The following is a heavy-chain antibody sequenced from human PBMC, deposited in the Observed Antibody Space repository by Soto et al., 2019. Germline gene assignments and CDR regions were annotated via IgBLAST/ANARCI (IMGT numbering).Heavy chain of an antibody. J-gene: IGHJ4*02. CDR2: IKQDGSEK. D-gene: IGHD2-15*01. Sequence: EVQLVESGGGLVQPGGSLRLSCAASGFTFSSDWMSWVRQARGKGLEWVANIKQDGSEKYYVDSVKGRFTISRYNAKNSLYLQMNSLRAQDTAVYYCARFGGSWMNYFYYWGQGTLVTVSS. CDR1: GFTFSSDW. CDR3: ARFGGSWMNYFYY. V-gene: IGHV3-7*01.